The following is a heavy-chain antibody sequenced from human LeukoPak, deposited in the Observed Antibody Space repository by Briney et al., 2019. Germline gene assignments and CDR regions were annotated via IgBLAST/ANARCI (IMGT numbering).Heavy chain of an antibody. D-gene: IGHD1-1*01. CDR1: GFTFSSYG. V-gene: IGHV3-33*01. Sequence: GRSLRLSCAASGFTFSSYGMHWVRQAPGKGLEWVAVIWYDGSNKYYADSVKGRFTISRDNSKNTLYLQMNSLRAEDTAVYYCAREWNSYYYGMDVWGQGTTVTVSS. CDR3: AREWNSYYYGMDV. J-gene: IGHJ6*02. CDR2: IWYDGSNK.